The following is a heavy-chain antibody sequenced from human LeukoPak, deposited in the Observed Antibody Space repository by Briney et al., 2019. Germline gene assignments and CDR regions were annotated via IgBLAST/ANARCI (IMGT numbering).Heavy chain of an antibody. CDR1: GFTFSSCA. D-gene: IGHD3-10*01. Sequence: GGSLRLSCAAFGFTFSSCAMTWVRQAPGKGLEWVSGITSSGTNTYYADSVKGRVTISRDNSKNTLFLQMNSLRAEDTAVYYCVKAIGSGAYYRTDFWGQGTLVTVAS. V-gene: IGHV3-23*01. CDR2: ITSSGTNT. J-gene: IGHJ4*02. CDR3: VKAIGSGAYYRTDF.